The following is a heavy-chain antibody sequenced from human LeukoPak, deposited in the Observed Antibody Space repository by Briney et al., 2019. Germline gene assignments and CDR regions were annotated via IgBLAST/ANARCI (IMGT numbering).Heavy chain of an antibody. Sequence: ASVKVSCKASGYTFTSYDINWVRQATGQGLEWMGWMNPNSGNTGYAQKSQGRVTMTRNTSISTAYMELSSLRSEDTAVYYCAGTRTLGYCSSTSCTDAFDIWGQGTMVTVSS. V-gene: IGHV1-8*01. CDR2: MNPNSGNT. D-gene: IGHD2-2*01. CDR3: AGTRTLGYCSSTSCTDAFDI. CDR1: GYTFTSYD. J-gene: IGHJ3*02.